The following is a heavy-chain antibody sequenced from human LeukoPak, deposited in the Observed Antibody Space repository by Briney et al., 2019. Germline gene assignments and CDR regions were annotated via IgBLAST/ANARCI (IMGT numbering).Heavy chain of an antibody. Sequence: SVKVSCKASGGTFSSYAISWVRQAPGQGLEWMGGIIPIFDTANYAQKFQGRVTITADESTSTAYMELSSLRSEDTAVYYCAREGGIVGASPLYYYYYGMDVWGQGTTVTVSS. D-gene: IGHD1-26*01. V-gene: IGHV1-69*13. CDR2: IIPIFDTA. CDR1: GGTFSSYA. CDR3: AREGGIVGASPLYYYYYGMDV. J-gene: IGHJ6*02.